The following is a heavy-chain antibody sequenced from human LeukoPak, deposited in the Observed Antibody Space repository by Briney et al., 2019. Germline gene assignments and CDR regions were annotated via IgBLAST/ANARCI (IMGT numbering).Heavy chain of an antibody. CDR1: GGSFSVHY. J-gene: IGHJ4*02. Sequence: SETLSLTCAVYGGSFSVHYWSWIRQPPGKGLEWIAEISHSGSIDYNPSLKSRVTISVDKSKNQFSLSLTSVTAADMAVYYCARYDVDTDMVMIASWGQGTLVTVSS. V-gene: IGHV4-34*01. CDR3: ARYDVDTDMVMIAS. D-gene: IGHD5-18*01. CDR2: ISHSGSI.